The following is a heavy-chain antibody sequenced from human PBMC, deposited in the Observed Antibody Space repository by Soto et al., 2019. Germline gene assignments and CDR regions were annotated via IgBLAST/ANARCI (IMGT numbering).Heavy chain of an antibody. V-gene: IGHV3-9*01. J-gene: IGHJ4*02. CDR3: TRDIFRTMTTVDY. CDR1: GFSFEDHA. D-gene: IGHD2-21*01. CDR2: ISANGAFV. Sequence: EVQLVESGGGLVEPGRSLRVSCAASGFSFEDHAMNWVRLVPGKGLEWVSGISANGAFVGYVNSVKGRFTISRDNAKNSLFLQMSSLRREDTAVYYCTRDIFRTMTTVDYWGQGTLVTVSS.